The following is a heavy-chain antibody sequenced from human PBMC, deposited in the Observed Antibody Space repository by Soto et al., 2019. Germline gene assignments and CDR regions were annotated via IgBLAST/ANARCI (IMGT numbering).Heavy chain of an antibody. V-gene: IGHV3-23*01. J-gene: IGHJ4*02. CDR3: ARDRGGALDS. Sequence: GGSLRLSCAASGFTFNTFGMAWVRQAPGKGLEWVSALSGSGSLSYYADSVKGRFTISRDNSKNTMYLQMNNLRVDETAVYFCARDRGGALDSWGQGTLVTVSS. D-gene: IGHD2-15*01. CDR1: GFTFNTFG. CDR2: LSGSGSLS.